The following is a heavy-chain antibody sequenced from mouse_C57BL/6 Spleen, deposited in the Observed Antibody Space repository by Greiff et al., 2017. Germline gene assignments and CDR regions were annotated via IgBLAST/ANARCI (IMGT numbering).Heavy chain of an antibody. CDR3: ARLYSNYVDY. CDR2: IRNKANGYTT. J-gene: IGHJ2*01. V-gene: IGHV7-3*01. Sequence: DVMLVESGGGLVQPGGSLSLSCAASGFTFTDYYMSWVRQPPGKALEWLGFIRNKANGYTTEYSASVKGRFTISRDNSQSILYLQMNALRAEDSATYYCARLYSNYVDYWGQGTTLTVSS. D-gene: IGHD2-5*01. CDR1: GFTFTDYY.